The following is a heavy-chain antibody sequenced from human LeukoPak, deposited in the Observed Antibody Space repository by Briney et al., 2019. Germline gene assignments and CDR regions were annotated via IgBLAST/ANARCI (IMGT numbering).Heavy chain of an antibody. D-gene: IGHD1-1*01. J-gene: IGHJ5*02. CDR3: AKDLRGYIDPEAWFDT. V-gene: IGHV3-23*01. CDR1: GFTSRFKFSNFA. Sequence: GGSLRLSCAASGFTSRFKFSNFAMSWVRQAPGKGLEWVSTVGGGGDDTYYADSVKGRFIISRDNSKDYLYLQMTSLTTEDTAVYYCAKDLRGYIDPEAWFDTWGRGILVTVAS. CDR2: VGGGGDDT.